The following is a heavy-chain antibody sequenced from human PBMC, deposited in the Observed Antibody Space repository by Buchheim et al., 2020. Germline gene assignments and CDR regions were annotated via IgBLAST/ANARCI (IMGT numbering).Heavy chain of an antibody. Sequence: QVQLQESGPGLVKPSQTLSLTCTVSGGSISSGGYYWSWIRQHPGKGLEWIGYIYYSGSTYYNPSLKSRVTISVDTSKNQFSLKLSSGTAADTAVYYCARVGRPFGELLIQRPVWFDPWGQGTL. J-gene: IGHJ5*02. CDR3: ARVGRPFGELLIQRPVWFDP. D-gene: IGHD3-10*01. V-gene: IGHV4-31*03. CDR1: GGSISSGGYY. CDR2: IYYSGST.